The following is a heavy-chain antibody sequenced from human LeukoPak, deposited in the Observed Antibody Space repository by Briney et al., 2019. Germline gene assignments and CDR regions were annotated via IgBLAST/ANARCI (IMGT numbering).Heavy chain of an antibody. CDR2: VSDTGDST. J-gene: IGHJ4*02. D-gene: IGHD5-18*01. Sequence: GGSLRLSCAASGFTFSNYAMNWVRKAPGKGLEWVSAVSDTGDSTYYADSVKGRFTISRDNSKNTLYPQMNSLRVEDTAVYYCAKSFGSYGDYWGQGTLVTVSS. CDR3: AKSFGSYGDY. CDR1: GFTFSNYA. V-gene: IGHV3-23*01.